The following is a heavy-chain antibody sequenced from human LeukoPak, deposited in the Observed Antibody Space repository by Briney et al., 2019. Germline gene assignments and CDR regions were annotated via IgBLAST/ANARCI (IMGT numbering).Heavy chain of an antibody. CDR2: INPSGGST. CDR3: ARQGITGTTPFDY. D-gene: IGHD1-7*01. V-gene: IGHV1-46*01. Sequence: ASVKVSCKASGYTFTSYYMHWVRQAPGQGLEWMGIINPSGGSTSYAQKLQGRVTMTTDTSTSTAHMEVRSLRSDDTAVYYCARQGITGTTPFDYWGQGTLVTVSS. CDR1: GYTFTSYY. J-gene: IGHJ4*02.